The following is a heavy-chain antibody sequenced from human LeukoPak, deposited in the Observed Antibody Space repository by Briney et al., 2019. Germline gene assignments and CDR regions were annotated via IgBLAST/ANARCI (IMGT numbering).Heavy chain of an antibody. V-gene: IGHV3-30*02. CDR1: GFTFSSYG. D-gene: IGHD4-17*01. CDR3: AKDLYVDTVFPFDY. J-gene: IGHJ4*02. Sequence: GGSLRLSCAASGFTFSSYGMHWVRQAPGKGLEWVAFIRYDGSNKYYADSVKGRFTISTDNPKNTLYLQMNSLRAEDTAVYYCAKDLYVDTVFPFDYWGQGTLVTVSS. CDR2: IRYDGSNK.